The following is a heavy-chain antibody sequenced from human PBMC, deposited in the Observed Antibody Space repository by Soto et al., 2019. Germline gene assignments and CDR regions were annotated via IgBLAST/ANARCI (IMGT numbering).Heavy chain of an antibody. CDR2: ISYDGSNK. J-gene: IGHJ6*02. CDR1: GFTFSSYG. CDR3: AKDLLGPGRAYGMDV. Sequence: GGSLRLSCAASGFTFSSYGMHWVRQAPGKGLEWVAVISYDGSNKYYADSVKGRFTISRDNSKNTLYLQMNSLRAEDTAVYYCAKDLLGPGRAYGMDVGGQGTTVTGS. D-gene: IGHD7-27*01. V-gene: IGHV3-30*18.